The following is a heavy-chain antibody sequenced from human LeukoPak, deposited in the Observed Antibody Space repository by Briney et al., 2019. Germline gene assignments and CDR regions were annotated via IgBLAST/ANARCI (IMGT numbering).Heavy chain of an antibody. CDR2: ISSSGSTI. CDR1: GFTFSSYE. D-gene: IGHD4-23*01. CDR3: ARDYGGSSPFDY. J-gene: IGHJ4*02. V-gene: IGHV3-48*03. Sequence: GGSLRLSCAASGFTFSSYEMHWVRQAPGKGLEWVSYISSSGSTIYYADSVKGRFTISRDSAKNSLYLQMNSLRAEDTAVYYCARDYGGSSPFDYWGQGTLVTVSS.